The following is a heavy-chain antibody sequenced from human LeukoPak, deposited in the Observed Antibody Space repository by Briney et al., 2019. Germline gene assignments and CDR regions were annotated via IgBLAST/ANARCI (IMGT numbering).Heavy chain of an antibody. CDR2: IGYDGTNE. CDR1: GFTFSSYG. J-gene: IGHJ3*02. V-gene: IGHV3-33*01. CDR3: VRDLLGGWEVVKDPFNI. Sequence: QPGRSLRLSCAASGFTFSSYGMHWVRQAPGKGLEWVALIGYDGTNEYYADSVKGRFTISRDNSKNTLYLQMNSLRAEDTAVYYCVRDLLGGWEVVKDPFNIWGQGTMVTVSS. D-gene: IGHD1-26*01.